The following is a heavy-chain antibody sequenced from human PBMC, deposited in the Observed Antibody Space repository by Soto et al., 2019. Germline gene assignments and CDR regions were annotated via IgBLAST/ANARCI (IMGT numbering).Heavy chain of an antibody. D-gene: IGHD3-22*01. V-gene: IGHV1-2*02. CDR1: GYTFSAYY. CDR2: INPKSGGT. Sequence: ASVKVSCKTSGYTFSAYYMHWVRQAPGQGLEWMGWINPKSGGTLYAQKFQGRVTMTRDTSISTAYMELSRLRCDDTAVYYCARGGTFAYDTSGYSVYWGQGTLVTVSS. CDR3: ARGGTFAYDTSGYSVY. J-gene: IGHJ4*02.